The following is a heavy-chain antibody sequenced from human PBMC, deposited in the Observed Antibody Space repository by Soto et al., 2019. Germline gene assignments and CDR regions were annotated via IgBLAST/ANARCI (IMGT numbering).Heavy chain of an antibody. CDR1: GYIFPSYG. CDR3: ARDSRFGELLI. V-gene: IGHV1-18*01. CDR2: ISAYNGNT. Sequence: QAQLVQSGAEVKNPGASVKVSCKASGYIFPSYGISWVRQAHGQGLEWMGWISAYNGNTNYSQKLQGRVTLTTATSTSTASMQPSRPRSEATAVYYCARDSRFGELLIWGQGTLVTVSS. D-gene: IGHD3-10*01. J-gene: IGHJ4*02.